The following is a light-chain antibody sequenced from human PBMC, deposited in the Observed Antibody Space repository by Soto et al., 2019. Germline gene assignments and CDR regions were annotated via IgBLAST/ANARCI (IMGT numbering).Light chain of an antibody. J-gene: IGKJ1*01. V-gene: IGKV1-27*01. Sequence: IHMTQSPSTLPASVGDRVTITCRASQGISNYLAWYQQKPGKVPKLLIYAASTLQSGVPSRFSGSGSGTEFTLTISSLQPDDFATYYCQHYNSYSEACGQGTKGDIK. CDR1: QGISNY. CDR2: AAS. CDR3: QHYNSYSEA.